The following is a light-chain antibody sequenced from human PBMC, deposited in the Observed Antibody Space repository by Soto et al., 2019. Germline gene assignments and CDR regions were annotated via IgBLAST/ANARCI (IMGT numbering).Light chain of an antibody. CDR3: QQSYSTLWT. V-gene: IGKV1-39*01. CDR2: GTS. CDR1: QSISSY. J-gene: IGKJ1*01. Sequence: DIQMTQSPSSLSASVGERVTITCRASQSISSYLNWYQQKPGKAPKLLIYGTSNLQSGVPSRFSGSGSGTDFTLTISSLQPEDFATYYCQQSYSTLWTFGQGTKVEIK.